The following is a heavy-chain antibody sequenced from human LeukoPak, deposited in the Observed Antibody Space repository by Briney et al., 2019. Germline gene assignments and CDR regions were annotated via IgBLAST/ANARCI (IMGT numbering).Heavy chain of an antibody. CDR3: SRQGGYYDSMDWFDP. V-gene: IGHV4-31*03. J-gene: IGHJ5*02. CDR2: VFYSGST. Sequence: SETLSLTCTVSGGSISDAAYYWSWIRQHPGEGLEWIGYVFYSGSTSYNPSLKSRVTISVDTSKNQFSLKLTSVTAADTAVYYCSRQGGYYDSMDWFDPWGQGTLVTVSS. CDR1: GGSISDAAYY. D-gene: IGHD3-22*01.